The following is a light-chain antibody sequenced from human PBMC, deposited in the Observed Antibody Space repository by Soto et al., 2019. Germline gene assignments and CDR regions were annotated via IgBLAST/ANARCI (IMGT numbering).Light chain of an antibody. CDR3: QHYGDSRA. Sequence: EVVMTQSPATLSVSPGERATLSCRASQSVDSNLAWYQQKPGQPPRLLIYDASTRATGIPARISGSGSGTEFTLTISSLQSEDFAVYYCQHYGDSRAFGQGTKVDIK. J-gene: IGKJ1*01. CDR2: DAS. CDR1: QSVDSN. V-gene: IGKV3-15*01.